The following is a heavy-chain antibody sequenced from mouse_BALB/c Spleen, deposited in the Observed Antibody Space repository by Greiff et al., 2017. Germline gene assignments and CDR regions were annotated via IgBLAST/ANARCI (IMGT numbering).Heavy chain of an antibody. CDR2: IWTGGGT. V-gene: IGHV2-9-2*01. J-gene: IGHJ3*01. CDR3: VSASWFAY. Sequence: VQRVESGPGLVAPSQSLSITCTVSGFSLTSYDISWIRQPPGKGLEWLGVIWTGGGTNYNSAFMSRLSTSKDNSKSQVFLKMNSLQTDDTAIDYCVSASWFAYWGQGTLVTVSA. CDR1: GFSLTSYD.